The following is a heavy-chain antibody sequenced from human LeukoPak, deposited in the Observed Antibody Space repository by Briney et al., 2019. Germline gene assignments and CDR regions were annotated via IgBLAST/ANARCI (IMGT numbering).Heavy chain of an antibody. V-gene: IGHV3-23*01. Sequence: PGGSLRLSCAASGFTFSSYAMSWVRQAPGKGLEWVSAISGSGGSTYYADSVKGRFTIPRDNSKNTLYLQMNSLKAEDTAVYYCGKSVDLEYYDWSGFSYWGQGTLVNVSS. D-gene: IGHD3-22*01. J-gene: IGHJ4*02. CDR1: GFTFSSYA. CDR2: ISGSGGST. CDR3: GKSVDLEYYDWSGFSY.